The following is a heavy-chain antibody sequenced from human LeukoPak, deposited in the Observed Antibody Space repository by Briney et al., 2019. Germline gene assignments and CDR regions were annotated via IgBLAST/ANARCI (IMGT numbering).Heavy chain of an antibody. J-gene: IGHJ4*03. CDR2: IIPIFGTA. D-gene: IGHD5-12*01. CDR3: ANRVGYSAGYFDY. CDR1: GGTFSSYA. V-gene: IGHV1-69*13. Sequence: GASVKVSCKASGGTFSSYAISWVRQAPGQGLEWMGGIIPIFGTANYAQKFQGRVTITADESTSTAYMELSSLRSEDTAVYYCANRVGYSAGYFDYWGQGTMVTVSS.